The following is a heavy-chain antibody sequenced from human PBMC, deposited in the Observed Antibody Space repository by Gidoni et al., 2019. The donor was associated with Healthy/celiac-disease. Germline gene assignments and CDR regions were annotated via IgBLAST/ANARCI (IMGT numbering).Heavy chain of an antibody. J-gene: IGHJ2*01. CDR2: ISWDGGST. Sequence: EVQLVESGGVVVQPGGSLRLSCAASGFTFDDYTMPWVRQAPGKGLEWVSLISWDGGSTYYADSVKGRFTISRDNSKNSLYLQMNSLRTEDTALYYCAKEEVWGYCSGGSCSPYGYFDLWGRGTLVTVSS. CDR1: GFTFDDYT. V-gene: IGHV3-43*01. CDR3: AKEEVWGYCSGGSCSPYGYFDL. D-gene: IGHD2-15*01.